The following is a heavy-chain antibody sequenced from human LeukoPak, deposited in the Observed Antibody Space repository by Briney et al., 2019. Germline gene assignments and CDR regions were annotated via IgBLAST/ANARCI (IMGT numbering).Heavy chain of an antibody. J-gene: IGHJ4*02. CDR1: GGTFSSYA. CDR2: IIPIFGTA. D-gene: IGHD1-26*01. Sequence: GASVTVSCTASGGTFSSYAISWVRQAPGQGLEWMGGIIPIFGTANYAQKFQGRVTITADESTSTAYMELSSLRSEDTAVYYCARGPVGATHFDYWGQGTLVTVSS. CDR3: ARGPVGATHFDY. V-gene: IGHV1-69*13.